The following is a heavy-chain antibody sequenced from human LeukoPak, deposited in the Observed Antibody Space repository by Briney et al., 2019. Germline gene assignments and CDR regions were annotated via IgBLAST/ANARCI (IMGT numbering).Heavy chain of an antibody. J-gene: IGHJ3*02. D-gene: IGHD2-2*01. Sequence: ASVKVSCKASGYTFTSYYIHWVRQAPGQGPEWMGWINPNRAVTNYAQKFQGRVTITADKSTSTAYMELSSLRSEDTAVYYCASTRKDAFDIWGQGTMVTVSS. V-gene: IGHV1-2*02. CDR2: INPNRAVT. CDR1: GYTFTSYY. CDR3: ASTRKDAFDI.